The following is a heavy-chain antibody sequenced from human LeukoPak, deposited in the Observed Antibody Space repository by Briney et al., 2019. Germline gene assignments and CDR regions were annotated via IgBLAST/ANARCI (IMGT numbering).Heavy chain of an antibody. CDR1: GGSFSGYY. J-gene: IGHJ4*02. V-gene: IGHV4-34*01. D-gene: IGHD1-26*01. CDR3: ARGAGKKWEF. Sequence: SETLSLTCAVYGGSFSGYYWSWIRQPPGMGLEWIGEINQDGVTNYNPSLKSRVTISIDTSQTQFSLKVTSVTAADTAVYYCARGAGKKWEFGGQGTLVTVSS. CDR2: INQDGVT.